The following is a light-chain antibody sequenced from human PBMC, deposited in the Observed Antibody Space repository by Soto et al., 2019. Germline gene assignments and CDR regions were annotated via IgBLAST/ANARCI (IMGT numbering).Light chain of an antibody. Sequence: AIRMTQSPSSFSASTGDRVTITCRASQGISSYLAWYQQKPGKAPKLLIYAASTLQSGVPSRFSGSGSGTDFTLTISCLQSEDFAVYHCQQYHNWPPWTFGQGTKVEIK. J-gene: IGKJ1*01. CDR2: AAS. CDR1: QGISSY. V-gene: IGKV1-8*01. CDR3: QQYHNWPPWT.